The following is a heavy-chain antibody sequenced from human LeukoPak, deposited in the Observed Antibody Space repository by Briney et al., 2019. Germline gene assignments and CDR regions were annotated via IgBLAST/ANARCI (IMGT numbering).Heavy chain of an antibody. D-gene: IGHD1-1*01. CDR2: IKSDGSVT. Sequence: PGGSLRLSCAASGFTFSSCWMHWVRQPPGKGLVWVSRIKSDGSVTDYADSVKGRFTISRDNAKNTLYLQMNSLRAEDTALYYCVRDFGWNDERYFDSWGQGTLVTVSS. J-gene: IGHJ4*02. V-gene: IGHV3-74*01. CDR1: GFTFSSCW. CDR3: VRDFGWNDERYFDS.